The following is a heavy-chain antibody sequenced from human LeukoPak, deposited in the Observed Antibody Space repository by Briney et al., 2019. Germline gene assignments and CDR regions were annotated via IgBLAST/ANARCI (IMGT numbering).Heavy chain of an antibody. Sequence: PGGSLRLSCAASGFTFSTYSFNWVRQAPGKGLEWVSSISSSIIYIYYADSVKGRFTISRDNAKNSLYLQMNSLRAEDTAVYYCARGGQGNWPTPFDCWGQGTLVTVSS. D-gene: IGHD1-1*01. V-gene: IGHV3-21*01. J-gene: IGHJ4*02. CDR3: ARGGQGNWPTPFDC. CDR1: GFTFSTYS. CDR2: ISSSIIYI.